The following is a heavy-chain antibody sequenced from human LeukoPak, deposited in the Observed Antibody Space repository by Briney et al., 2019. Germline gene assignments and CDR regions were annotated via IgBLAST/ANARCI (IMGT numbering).Heavy chain of an antibody. D-gene: IGHD5-18*01. J-gene: IGHJ3*02. CDR2: ISSSSSYI. CDR3: ARDCHACAIYSYAGDAFDI. Sequence: GGSLRLSCAASGFTFSSYSMNWVRQAPGKGLEWVSSISSSSSYIYYADSVKGRFTISRDNAKNSLYLQMNSLRAEDTAVYYCARDCHACAIYSYAGDAFDIWGQGTMVTVSS. CDR1: GFTFSSYS. V-gene: IGHV3-21*04.